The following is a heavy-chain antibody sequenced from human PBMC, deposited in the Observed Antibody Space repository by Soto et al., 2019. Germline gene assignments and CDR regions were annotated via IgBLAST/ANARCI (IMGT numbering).Heavy chain of an antibody. CDR1: GFTFGIYS. V-gene: IGHV3-48*02. J-gene: IGHJ5*02. Sequence: EVQLVESGGGLVQRGGALRLSCAASGFTFGIYSMNWVRQAPGKGLEWISYINGSSSTMYYADSVKGRFIISKDNVANSLYMQMNSLRDADTAVYYCARGDRFRCSGDRCFSDGLFLSWGQGTLVTVSS. CDR3: ARGDRFRCSGDRCFSDGLFLS. CDR2: INGSSSTM. D-gene: IGHD2-15*01.